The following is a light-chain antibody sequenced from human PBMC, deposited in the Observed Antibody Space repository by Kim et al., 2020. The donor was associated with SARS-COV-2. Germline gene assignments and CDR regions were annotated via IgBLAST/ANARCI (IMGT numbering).Light chain of an antibody. J-gene: IGKJ2*01. CDR3: QQYYRYPYT. CDR2: SAS. V-gene: IGKV1-8*01. Sequence: AIRMTQSPSSLSAYIGDRVTITCRASQGISSYLVWYQQKPGKAPKLLIYSASTLQSGVPSRFSGSESGTHFTLTISCLQSEDFATYYCQQYYRYPYTFGQGTKLEI. CDR1: QGISSY.